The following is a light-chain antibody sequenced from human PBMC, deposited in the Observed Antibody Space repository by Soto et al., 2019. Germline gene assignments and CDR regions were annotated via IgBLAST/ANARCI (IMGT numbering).Light chain of an antibody. J-gene: IGKJ1*01. Sequence: MTQSPLSLPVTPGEPASITCMSSQSLLHSNGYNYLYWYLQKPGQSPQLLISLGSNRASGVPHRFSGDGSGTDFTLNISTVEADDVGVYYCMQALQIPQTFGQGTKV. CDR3: MQALQIPQT. V-gene: IGKV2-28*01. CDR1: QSLLHSNGYNY. CDR2: LGS.